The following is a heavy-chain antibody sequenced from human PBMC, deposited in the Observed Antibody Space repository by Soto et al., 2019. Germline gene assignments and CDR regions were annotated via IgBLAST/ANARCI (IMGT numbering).Heavy chain of an antibody. V-gene: IGHV1-69*13. J-gene: IGHJ6*02. CDR1: GGTFSSYA. CDR2: IIPIFGTA. CDR3: ARTSMVLYYYYGMDV. Sequence: EASVKVSCKASGGTFSSYAISWVRQAPGQGLEWMGGIIPIFGTANYAQKFQGRVTITADESTSTAYMELSSLRSEDTAVYYCARTSMVLYYYYGMDVWGQGTTVTVSS. D-gene: IGHD2-8*01.